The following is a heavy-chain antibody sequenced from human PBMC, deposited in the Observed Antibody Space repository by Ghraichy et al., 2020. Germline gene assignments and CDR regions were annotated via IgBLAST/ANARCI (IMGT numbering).Heavy chain of an antibody. J-gene: IGHJ4*02. CDR2: ISGSGGST. V-gene: IGHV3-23*01. Sequence: GGSLRLSCAASGFTFSSYAMSWVRQAPGKGLEWVSAISGSGGSTYYADSVKGRFTISRDNSKNTLYLQMNSLRAEDTAVYYCAKDRYYYDSSGYFDYWGQGTLVTVSS. CDR3: AKDRYYYDSSGYFDY. D-gene: IGHD3-22*01. CDR1: GFTFSSYA.